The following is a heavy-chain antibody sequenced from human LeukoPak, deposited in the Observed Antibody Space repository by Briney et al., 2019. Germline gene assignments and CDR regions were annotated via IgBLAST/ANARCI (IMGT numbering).Heavy chain of an antibody. CDR2: INWNGGST. CDR1: GFTFDDYG. D-gene: IGHD2-15*01. Sequence: GGSLRLSCAASGFTFDDYGMSWVRQAPGKGLEWVSGINWNGGSTGYADSVKGRFTISRDNAKNSLYLQMNSLRAEDTALYYCAARQCSGGSCYINWFDPWGQGTLVTVSS. J-gene: IGHJ5*02. V-gene: IGHV3-20*04. CDR3: AARQCSGGSCYINWFDP.